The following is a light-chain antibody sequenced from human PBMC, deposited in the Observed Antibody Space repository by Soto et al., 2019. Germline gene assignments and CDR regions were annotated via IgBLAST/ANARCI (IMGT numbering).Light chain of an antibody. CDR1: QSVTGTN. V-gene: IGKV3-20*01. CDR3: HQYGSPLGT. CDR2: DAV. Sequence: IVLTQSPVTLSLSPGEGATLSCRASQSVTGTNLAWYQQRAGQAPRLLIYDAVRRATGIPDRFSGSGSGTDFTLTISRLEPEDFAVYYCHQYGSPLGTFGQGTKVEV. J-gene: IGKJ2*01.